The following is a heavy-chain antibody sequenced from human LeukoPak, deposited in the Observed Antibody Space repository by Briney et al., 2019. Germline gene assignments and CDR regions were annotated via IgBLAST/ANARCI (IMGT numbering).Heavy chain of an antibody. CDR2: INPNSGGT. CDR3: ARRGVYYDSSGYYYCFDY. Sequence: ASVKVSCKASGYTFTGYYMHWVRQAPGQGLEWMGWINPNSGGTNHAQKFQGRVTMTRDTSISTAYMELSRLRSDDTAVYYCARRGVYYDSSGYYYCFDYWGRGTLVTVSS. J-gene: IGHJ4*02. CDR1: GYTFTGYY. V-gene: IGHV1-2*02. D-gene: IGHD3-22*01.